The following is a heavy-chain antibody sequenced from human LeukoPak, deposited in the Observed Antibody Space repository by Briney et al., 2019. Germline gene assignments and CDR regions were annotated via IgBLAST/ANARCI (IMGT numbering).Heavy chain of an antibody. CDR1: GFTFSSYA. V-gene: IGHV4-34*01. CDR2: INHSGST. Sequence: GSLRLSCAASGFTFSSYAMSWVRQAPGKGLEWIGEINHSGSTNYNPSLKSRVTISVDTSKNQFSLKLSSVTAADTAVYYCARLPYSGCSSTSCYYPWGYYYYMDVWGKGTTVTVSS. D-gene: IGHD2-2*01. J-gene: IGHJ6*03. CDR3: ARLPYSGCSSTSCYYPWGYYYYMDV.